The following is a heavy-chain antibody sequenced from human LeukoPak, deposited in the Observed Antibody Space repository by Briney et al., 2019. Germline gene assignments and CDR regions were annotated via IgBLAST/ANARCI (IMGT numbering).Heavy chain of an antibody. CDR2: THTSGST. CDR3: AAYYCSSTSCYNWFDP. CDR1: GGSISSYY. D-gene: IGHD2-2*01. V-gene: IGHV4-4*07. Sequence: SETLSLTCTVSGGSISSYYWTRIRQPAGKGLEWIGRTHTSGSTNYNPSLKSRVTMSVDTSKNQFSLKLSSVTAADTAVYYCAAYYCSSTSCYNWFDPWGQGTLVTVSS. J-gene: IGHJ5*02.